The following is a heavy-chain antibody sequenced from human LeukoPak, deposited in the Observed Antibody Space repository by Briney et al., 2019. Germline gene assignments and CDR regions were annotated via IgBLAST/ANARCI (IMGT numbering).Heavy chain of an antibody. CDR1: GFTFSSYG. J-gene: IGHJ5*02. V-gene: IGHV3-66*01. CDR3: ARGGDWFDP. Sequence: GTLRLSCAASGFTFSSYGMTWVRQAPGKGLEWVSVIYSGGSTYYADSVKGRFTISRDNSKNTLYLQMNSLRAEDTAVYYCARGGDWFDPWGQGTLVTVSS. D-gene: IGHD3-16*01. CDR2: IYSGGST.